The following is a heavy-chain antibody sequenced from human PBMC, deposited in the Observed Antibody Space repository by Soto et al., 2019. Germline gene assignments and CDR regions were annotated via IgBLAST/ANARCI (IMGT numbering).Heavy chain of an antibody. CDR2: IFSNDEK. J-gene: IGHJ6*02. V-gene: IGHV2-26*01. Sequence: QVTLKESGPVLVKPTEPLTLTCTVSGFSLSNARMGVSWIRQPPGKALEWLAHIFSNDEKTYRTSLKSSLTISNDTSKTQVVLTMTNMDPVDTATYYCARAGVGGHSYYYYCMDFWGQGTTVTVSS. D-gene: IGHD1-26*01. CDR1: GFSLSNARMG. CDR3: ARAGVGGHSYYYYCMDF.